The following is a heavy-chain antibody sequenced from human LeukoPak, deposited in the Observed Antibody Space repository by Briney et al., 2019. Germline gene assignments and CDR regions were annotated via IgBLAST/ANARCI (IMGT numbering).Heavy chain of an antibody. D-gene: IGHD2-2*01. CDR2: IYYSGST. CDR1: GGSFSSSSYY. V-gene: IGHV4-39*06. CDR3: ARAKIVVVPAANPSWFDP. Sequence: SETLSLTCTVSGGSFSSSSYYWGWIRQPPGKGLEWIGSIYYSGSTYYNPYLKSRVTISVDTSKNQFPLKLSSVTAADTAVYYCARAKIVVVPAANPSWFDPWGQGTLVTVSS. J-gene: IGHJ5*02.